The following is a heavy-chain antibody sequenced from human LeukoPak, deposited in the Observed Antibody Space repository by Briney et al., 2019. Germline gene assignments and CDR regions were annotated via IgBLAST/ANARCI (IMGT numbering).Heavy chain of an antibody. CDR3: AKGVSTSSPDSYWYFDL. V-gene: IGHV3-30*18. D-gene: IGHD2-2*01. CDR2: ISYDGSNK. Sequence: GGSLRLSCAASGFTFSSYGMHWVRQAPGKGLEWVAVISYDGSNKYYADSVKGRFTISRDNSKNTLYLQMNSLRAEDTAVYYCAKGVSTSSPDSYWYFDLWGRGTLVTVSS. J-gene: IGHJ2*01. CDR1: GFTFSSYG.